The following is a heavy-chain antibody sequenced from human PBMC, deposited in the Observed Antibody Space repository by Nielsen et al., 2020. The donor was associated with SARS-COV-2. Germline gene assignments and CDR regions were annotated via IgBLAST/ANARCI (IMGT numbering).Heavy chain of an antibody. Sequence: ASVKVSCKASGYTFTSYGISWVRQAPGQGLEWMGWISAYNGNTNYAQKLQGRVTMTTDTSTSTACMELRSLRSGDTAVYYCARDYSKLRYFDWYYYYYGMDVWGQGTTVTVSS. CDR3: ARDYSKLRYFDWYYYYYGMDV. CDR2: ISAYNGNT. CDR1: GYTFTSYG. J-gene: IGHJ6*02. V-gene: IGHV1-18*01. D-gene: IGHD3-9*01.